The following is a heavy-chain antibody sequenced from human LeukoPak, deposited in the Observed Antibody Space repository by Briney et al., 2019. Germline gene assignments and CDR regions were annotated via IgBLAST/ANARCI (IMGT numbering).Heavy chain of an antibody. CDR1: GFTFSTYA. CDR2: ISSTSNYI. CDR3: ARCLSGYGHDAFDI. V-gene: IGHV3-21*04. J-gene: IGHJ3*02. Sequence: PGGSLRLSCAASGFTFSTYAISWVRQAPGKGLEWVSCISSTSNYIFYADSVRGRFTISRDNAKNSLYLQMNSLRAEDTALYHCARCLSGYGHDAFDIWGQGTMVTVSS. D-gene: IGHD3-22*01.